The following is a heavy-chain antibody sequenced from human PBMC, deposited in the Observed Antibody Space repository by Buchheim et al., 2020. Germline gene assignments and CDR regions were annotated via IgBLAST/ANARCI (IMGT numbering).Heavy chain of an antibody. V-gene: IGHV1-46*01. CDR3: ARADIIMGGFDY. CDR2: IHPIGGTT. J-gene: IGHJ4*02. Sequence: QVQLVQSGAEVKKPGASVKLPCQASGYTFSSYFLHWVRQAPGQGLEWMGIIHPIGGTTTYAQKFQGRVTMTRDTSTSTIYMELSSLRFEDTAVYYCARADIIMGGFDYWGQGTL. D-gene: IGHD5-12*01. CDR1: GYTFSSYF.